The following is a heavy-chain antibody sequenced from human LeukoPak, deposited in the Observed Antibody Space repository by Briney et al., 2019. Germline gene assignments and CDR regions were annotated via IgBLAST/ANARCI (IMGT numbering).Heavy chain of an antibody. CDR3: ARHDSFIPY. Sequence: GGSLRLSCVASGLTFSDYAMSWVRQAPGKGLEWVSGISDSGAGTYYTDSVKGRCTISRDNSKNTVSLQMDNLRAEDTAVYFCARHDSFIPYWGQGTLVTVSS. CDR1: GLTFSDYA. J-gene: IGHJ4*02. CDR2: ISDSGAGT. V-gene: IGHV3-23*01. D-gene: IGHD3-16*02.